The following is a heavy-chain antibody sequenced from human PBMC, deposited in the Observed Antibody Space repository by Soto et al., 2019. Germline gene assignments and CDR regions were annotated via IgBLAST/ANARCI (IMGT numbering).Heavy chain of an antibody. J-gene: IGHJ3*01. D-gene: IGHD2-15*01. Sequence: PGGSLRLSCAPSGFTFSSYGMHWVRQAPGKGLEWVAVILNDGTRDWHADSVKGRFTISRDNWRNTLYLQMDSLRVEDTAVYYCVRDDIGVPNGFDVWGQGTMVTVSS. V-gene: IGHV3-33*01. CDR2: ILNDGTRD. CDR3: VRDDIGVPNGFDV. CDR1: GFTFSSYG.